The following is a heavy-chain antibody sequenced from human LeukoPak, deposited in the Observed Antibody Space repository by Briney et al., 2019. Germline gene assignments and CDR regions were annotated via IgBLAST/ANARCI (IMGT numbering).Heavy chain of an antibody. V-gene: IGHV6-1*01. D-gene: IGHD6-13*01. CDR2: TYYRSKWYN. CDR1: GDSVSSNSAA. Sequence: SQTLSLTCAISGDSVSSNSAAWNWTRQSPSRGLEWLGRTYYRSKWYNDYAVSVKSRITINPDTSKNQFSLQLNSVTPEDTAVYYCAKRSGIRFDPWGQGTLVTVSS. CDR3: AKRSGIRFDP. J-gene: IGHJ5*02.